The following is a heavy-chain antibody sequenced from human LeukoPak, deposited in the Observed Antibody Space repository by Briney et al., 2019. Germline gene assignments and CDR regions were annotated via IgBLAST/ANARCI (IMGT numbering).Heavy chain of an antibody. D-gene: IGHD5-24*01. J-gene: IGHJ6*02. CDR1: GFTFSSYA. Sequence: PGGSLRLSCAASGFTFSSYAMSWVRQAPGKGLEWVSAISGSGGSTYYADSVKGRFTISRDNSKNTLYLQMNSLRAEDTAVYYCAKGRDGTTIPPYYYYYYGMDVWGQGTTVTVSS. CDR2: ISGSGGST. V-gene: IGHV3-23*01. CDR3: AKGRDGTTIPPYYYYYYGMDV.